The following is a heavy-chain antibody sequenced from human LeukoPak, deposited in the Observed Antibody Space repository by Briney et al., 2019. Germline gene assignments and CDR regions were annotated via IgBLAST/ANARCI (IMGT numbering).Heavy chain of an antibody. Sequence: PGGSLRLSCAASGFTFSNYAMNWVRQAPGKGLEWVSVISDSGGTTYYADSVKGRFTISRDNSKNTLYLQMNSLRAEDTAVYYCVQKVTSGWERLGFQGGQGTLVTVSS. CDR3: VQKVTSGWERLGFQ. D-gene: IGHD3-16*01. J-gene: IGHJ4*02. CDR2: ISDSGGTT. CDR1: GFTFSNYA. V-gene: IGHV3-23*01.